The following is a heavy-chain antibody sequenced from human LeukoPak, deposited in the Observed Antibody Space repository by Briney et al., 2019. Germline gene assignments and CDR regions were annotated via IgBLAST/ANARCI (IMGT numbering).Heavy chain of an antibody. D-gene: IGHD6-13*01. CDR3: AKSPSIAAAGSLFDY. CDR2: ISGRSVST. CDR1: GFTFSSYA. Sequence: GGSLRLSCAASGFTFSSYAMTWVRQAPGKGLEWVSGISGRSVSTFYADSVKGRFTISRDNSKNTLFLQMNSLRAEDTAVYYCAKSPSIAAAGSLFDYWGQGTLVTVSS. V-gene: IGHV3-23*01. J-gene: IGHJ4*02.